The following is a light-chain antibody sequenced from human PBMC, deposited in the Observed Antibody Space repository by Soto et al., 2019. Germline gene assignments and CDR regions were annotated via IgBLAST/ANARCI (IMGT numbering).Light chain of an antibody. CDR3: QQYNNWPPWT. CDR2: GAS. CDR1: QSVSSN. V-gene: IGKV3-15*01. Sequence: EVVMTQSPATLSVSPGESATLSCRASQSVSSNLAWYQQRPGQAPRLLIYGASTRATGIPARFSGSGSGTEFTLTISSLQSEDFAICYCQQYNNWPPWTFGQGTKVEIK. J-gene: IGKJ1*01.